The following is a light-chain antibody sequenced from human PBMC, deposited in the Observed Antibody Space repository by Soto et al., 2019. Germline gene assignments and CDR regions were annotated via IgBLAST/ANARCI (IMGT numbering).Light chain of an antibody. J-gene: IGKJ1*01. V-gene: IGKV1-5*02. CDR3: LRYNAFSQT. Sequence: DIQMTQSPSTLSASVGDRVTIICRASQSMNDWLAWYQQKPGKAPKVLIYDASSLQSGVPSRFSGSGSGTEFTLTIDSLQPDDVATYYCLRYNAFSQTFGQGTKVEI. CDR1: QSMNDW. CDR2: DAS.